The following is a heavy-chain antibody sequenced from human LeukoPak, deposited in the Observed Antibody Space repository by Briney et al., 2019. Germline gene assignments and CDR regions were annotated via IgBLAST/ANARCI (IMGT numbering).Heavy chain of an antibody. CDR2: IYHSGST. V-gene: IGHV4-39*07. Sequence: SETLSLTCTVSGGSISSSSKFWGWIRQPPGKGLEWIGSIYHSGSTYYNPSLKSRVTISVDTSKNQFSLKLSSVTAADTAVYYCARGGWLPRSFDYWGQGTLVTVSS. CDR3: ARGGWLPRSFDY. CDR1: GGSISSSSKF. D-gene: IGHD5-24*01. J-gene: IGHJ4*02.